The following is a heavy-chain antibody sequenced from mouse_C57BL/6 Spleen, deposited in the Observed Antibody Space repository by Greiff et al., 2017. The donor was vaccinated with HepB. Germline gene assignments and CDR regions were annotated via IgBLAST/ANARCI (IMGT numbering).Heavy chain of an antibody. CDR3: ARSLYYDYDGDYAMDY. D-gene: IGHD2-4*01. Sequence: QVQLKQSGPELVKPGASVKISCKASGYAFSSSWMNWVKQRPGKGLEWIGRIYPGDGDTNYNGKFKGKATLTADKSSSTAYMQLSSLTSEDSAVYFCARSLYYDYDGDYAMDYWGQGTSVTVSS. CDR1: GYAFSSSW. J-gene: IGHJ4*01. V-gene: IGHV1-82*01. CDR2: IYPGDGDT.